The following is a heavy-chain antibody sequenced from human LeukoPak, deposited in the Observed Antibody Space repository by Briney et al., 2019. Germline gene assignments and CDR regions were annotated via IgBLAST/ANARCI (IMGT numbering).Heavy chain of an antibody. Sequence: GRSLRLSCAASGFTFSSYAMHWVRQAPGKGLEWVAVISYDGSNKYYADSVKGRFTISRDNSTTTLYLQMNSLRAEDTAVYYCARSDFSGASGSYDYWGQGTLVTVSS. J-gene: IGHJ4*02. CDR2: ISYDGSNK. D-gene: IGHD1-26*01. CDR3: ARSDFSGASGSYDY. V-gene: IGHV3-30-3*01. CDR1: GFTFSSYA.